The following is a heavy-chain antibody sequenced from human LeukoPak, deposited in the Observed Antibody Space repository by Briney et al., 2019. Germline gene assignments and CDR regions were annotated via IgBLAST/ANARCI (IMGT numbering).Heavy chain of an antibody. D-gene: IGHD3-22*01. V-gene: IGHV3-30*18. CDR1: GFTFSSYG. CDR2: ISYDGSNK. CDR3: AKISSGHPLDY. Sequence: GGSLRLSCAASGFTFSSYGMHWVRQAPGKGLEWVAVISYDGSNKYYADSVKGRFTISRDNSKNTLYLQKNSLRAEDTAVYYCAKISSGHPLDYWGQGTLVTVSS. J-gene: IGHJ4*02.